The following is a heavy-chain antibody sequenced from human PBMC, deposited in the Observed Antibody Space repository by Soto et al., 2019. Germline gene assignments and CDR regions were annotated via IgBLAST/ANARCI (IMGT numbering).Heavy chain of an antibody. CDR1: GGSISSYY. D-gene: IGHD2-15*01. CDR2: IYYSGST. J-gene: IGHJ4*02. V-gene: IGHV4-59*01. CDR3: ARLVLGVVVAAPYSDY. Sequence: PSETLSLTCTVSGGSISSYYWSWIRQPPGKGLEWIGYIYYSGSTNYNPSLKSRVTISVDTSKNQFSLKLSSVTAADTAVYYCARLVLGVVVAAPYSDYWGQGTLVTVSS.